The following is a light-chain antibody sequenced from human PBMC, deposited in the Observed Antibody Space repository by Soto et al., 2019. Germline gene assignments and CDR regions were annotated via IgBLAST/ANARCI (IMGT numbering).Light chain of an antibody. Sequence: DLQMTQSPSSLSASVGDRVTITCRASQNISIYLNWYQQKPGKAPNLLIYAASGLQSGVPSRFSGSGSGTEFTLTITSLQPEDFATYYCQRSYTPPWTFGQGTKVEIK. CDR3: QRSYTPPWT. CDR1: QNISIY. CDR2: AAS. V-gene: IGKV1-39*01. J-gene: IGKJ1*01.